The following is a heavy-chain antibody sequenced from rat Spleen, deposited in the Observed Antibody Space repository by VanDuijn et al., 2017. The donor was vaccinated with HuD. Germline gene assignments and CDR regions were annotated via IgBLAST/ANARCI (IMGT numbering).Heavy chain of an antibody. CDR3: TRRGVITTTFDH. V-gene: IGHV2-43*01. Sequence: QVQLKESGPGLVQPSQTLSLTCTVSGFSLNSYHINWVRQPPGKGLEWMGVMWRSGSTEYNSGLKSRLSISRDTSKSQVFLKMNSLQTEDTAIYHCTRRGVITTTFDHWGQGVMVTVSS. J-gene: IGHJ2*01. CDR2: MWRSGST. D-gene: IGHD1-10*01. CDR1: GFSLNSYH.